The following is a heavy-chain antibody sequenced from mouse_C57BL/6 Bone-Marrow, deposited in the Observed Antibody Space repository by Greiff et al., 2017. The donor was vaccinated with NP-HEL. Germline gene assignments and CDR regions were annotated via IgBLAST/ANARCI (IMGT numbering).Heavy chain of an antibody. Sequence: DVMLVESGGGLVKPGGSLKLSCAASGFTFSDYGMHWVRQAPEKGLEWVAYISSGSSTIYYADTVKGRFTISRDNAKNTLFLQMTSLRSEETAMYYCARDGYDAMDYWGQGTSVTVSS. CDR2: ISSGSSTI. V-gene: IGHV5-17*01. J-gene: IGHJ4*01. CDR3: ARDGYDAMDY. CDR1: GFTFSDYG. D-gene: IGHD2-3*01.